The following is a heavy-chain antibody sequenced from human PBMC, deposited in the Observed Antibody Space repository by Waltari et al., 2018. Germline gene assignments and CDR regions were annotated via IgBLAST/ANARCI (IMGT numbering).Heavy chain of an antibody. CDR1: GGSVSSGSYN. Sequence: QVQLQESGPGLVKPSETLSLTCPVSGGSVSSGSYNWSWIRQPPGKGLDWIWYIYDSGSTNYNPSLKSRVTISVDTSKNQFSLKLSSVTAADTAVYYCARVLRRASFDYWGQGTLVTVSS. CDR3: ARVLRRASFDY. J-gene: IGHJ4*02. CDR2: IYDSGST. V-gene: IGHV4-61*01.